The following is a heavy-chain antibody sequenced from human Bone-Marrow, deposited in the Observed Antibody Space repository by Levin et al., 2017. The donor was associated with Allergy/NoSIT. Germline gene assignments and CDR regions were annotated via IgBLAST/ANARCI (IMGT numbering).Heavy chain of an antibody. Sequence: GGSLRLSCAASGFTFSSYSMNWVRQAPGKGLEWVSYISSSSSTIYYADSVKGRFTISRDNAKNSLYLQMNSLRDEDTAVYYCARDLDYYDGYGSAAEYFQHWGQGTLVTVSS. D-gene: IGHD3-22*01. CDR2: ISSSSSTI. J-gene: IGHJ1*01. CDR1: GFTFSSYS. V-gene: IGHV3-48*02. CDR3: ARDLDYYDGYGSAAEYFQH.